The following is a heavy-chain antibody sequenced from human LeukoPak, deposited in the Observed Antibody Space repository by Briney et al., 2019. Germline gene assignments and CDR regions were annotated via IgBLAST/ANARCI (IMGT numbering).Heavy chain of an antibody. Sequence: SETLSLTCAVYGGSFSGYYWSWIRQPPGKGLEWIGEINHSGSTNYNPSLKSRVTISVDTSKNQFSLKLSSVTSADTAVYYCARGRSSGWYYGLYFDYWGQGTLVTVSS. CDR1: GGSFSGYY. CDR3: ARGRSSGWYYGLYFDY. J-gene: IGHJ4*02. V-gene: IGHV4-34*01. D-gene: IGHD6-19*01. CDR2: INHSGST.